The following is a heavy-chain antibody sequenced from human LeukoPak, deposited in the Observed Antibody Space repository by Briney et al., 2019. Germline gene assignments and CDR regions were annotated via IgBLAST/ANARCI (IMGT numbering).Heavy chain of an antibody. J-gene: IGHJ4*02. Sequence: SETLSLTCTVSGASISSGTYYWSWIRQPPGKGVEWIGYIYYSGSTNYNPSLKSRVTISVDTSNNQFSLKLSSVTAADTAVYYCARGGWFFDYWGQGTLVTVSS. CDR1: GASISSGTYY. CDR3: ARGGWFFDY. D-gene: IGHD6-19*01. CDR2: IYYSGST. V-gene: IGHV4-61*01.